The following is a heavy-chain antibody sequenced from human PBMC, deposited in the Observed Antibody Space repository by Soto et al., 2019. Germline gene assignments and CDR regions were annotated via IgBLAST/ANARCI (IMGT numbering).Heavy chain of an antibody. J-gene: IGHJ5*02. V-gene: IGHV4-4*02. CDR2: IYHSGST. CDR1: GGSISSSNW. D-gene: IGHD3-3*01. CDR3: ARVYGFWSGYYLTYNWFDP. Sequence: PSETLSLTCAVSGGSISSSNWWSWVRQPPGKGLEWIGEIYHSGSTNYNPSLKSRVTISVDKSKNQFSLKLSSVTAADTAVYYCARVYGFWSGYYLTYNWFDPWGQGTLVTVS.